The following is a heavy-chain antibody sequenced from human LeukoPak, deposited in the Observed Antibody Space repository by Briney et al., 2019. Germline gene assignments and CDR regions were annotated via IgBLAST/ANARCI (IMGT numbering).Heavy chain of an antibody. D-gene: IGHD3-3*01. CDR1: GFTFSSYA. Sequence: GGSLRLSCTASGFTFSSYALSWVRQAPGKGLEWVSLTSAGGGSIYYIDSVKGRFIISRDNSKNTLYLQMNSLRVDDTAVYYCTKDFEVASYNWFDPWGQGTLVTVSS. V-gene: IGHV3-23*01. CDR3: TKDFEVASYNWFDP. J-gene: IGHJ5*02. CDR2: TSAGGGSI.